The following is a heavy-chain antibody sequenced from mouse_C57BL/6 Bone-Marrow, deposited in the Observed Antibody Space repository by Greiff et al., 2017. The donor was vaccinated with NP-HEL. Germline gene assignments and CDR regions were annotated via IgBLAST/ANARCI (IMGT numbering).Heavy chain of an antibody. V-gene: IGHV1-81*01. Sequence: QVQLQQPGAELVKPGASVKLSCKASGYTFTSYWMHWVKQRPGQGLEWIGEIYPRSGNTYYNEKFKGKATLTADKSSSTAYMELRSLTSEDSAVYFCARGDYGTPDYWGQGTTLTVSS. CDR3: ARGDYGTPDY. CDR2: IYPRSGNT. CDR1: GYTFTSYW. J-gene: IGHJ2*01. D-gene: IGHD1-1*01.